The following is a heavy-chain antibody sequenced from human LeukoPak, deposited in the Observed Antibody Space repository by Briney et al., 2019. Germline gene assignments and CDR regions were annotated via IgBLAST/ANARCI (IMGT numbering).Heavy chain of an antibody. J-gene: IGHJ5*02. Sequence: SETLSLTCTVSGGSISSYYWSWIRQPPGKGLEWIGYIYYSGSTNYNPSLKSRVTISVDTSKNQFSLKLSSVTAADTAVYYCARYIAAAALSNWFDPWGQGTLVTVSS. CDR2: IYYSGST. V-gene: IGHV4-59*01. D-gene: IGHD6-13*01. CDR3: ARYIAAAALSNWFDP. CDR1: GGSISSYY.